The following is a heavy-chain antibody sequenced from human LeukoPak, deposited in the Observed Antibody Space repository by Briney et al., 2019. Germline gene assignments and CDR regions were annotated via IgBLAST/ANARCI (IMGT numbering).Heavy chain of an antibody. V-gene: IGHV3-23*01. CDR1: GFTFSTSA. CDR2: ISGSGVT. CDR3: AKRAVGYSSGFDY. D-gene: IGHD6-19*01. J-gene: IGHJ4*02. Sequence: GGSLRLSCAASGFTFSTSAMTWVRQAPGKGLEWVSGISGSGVTDYADSVKGRFTISRDNSKDTLYLQMNSLRAEDTAVYYCAKRAVGYSSGFDYWGQGTLVTVSS.